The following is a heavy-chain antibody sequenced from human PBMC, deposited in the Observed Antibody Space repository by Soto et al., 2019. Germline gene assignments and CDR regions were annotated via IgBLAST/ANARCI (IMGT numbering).Heavy chain of an antibody. D-gene: IGHD3-10*01. Sequence: SQTLSLTCAISGDSVSSDITSWNWIRQSPSRGLEWLGRTYYRSKWFHDYAASVKSRITINPDTSKNQLSLELNSMTPEDTAVYYCARGNALDVWGQGTVVTVSS. CDR1: GDSVSSDITS. CDR2: TYYRSKWFH. CDR3: ARGNALDV. J-gene: IGHJ3*01. V-gene: IGHV6-1*01.